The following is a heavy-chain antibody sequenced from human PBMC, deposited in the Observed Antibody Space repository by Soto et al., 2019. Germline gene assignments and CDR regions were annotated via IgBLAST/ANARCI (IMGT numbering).Heavy chain of an antibody. CDR1: GGSISSGDYY. Sequence: QVQLQESGPGLVKPSQTLSLTCTVSGGSISSGDYYWSWIRQPPGKGLEWIGYIYYSGSTYYNPSLQSRVTISVDTSKNQFSLKLSSVTAADTAVYYCGRVWGYCTTGVCYTAFDIWGQGTMVTVSS. D-gene: IGHD2-8*01. J-gene: IGHJ3*02. CDR2: IYYSGST. V-gene: IGHV4-30-4*01. CDR3: GRVWGYCTTGVCYTAFDI.